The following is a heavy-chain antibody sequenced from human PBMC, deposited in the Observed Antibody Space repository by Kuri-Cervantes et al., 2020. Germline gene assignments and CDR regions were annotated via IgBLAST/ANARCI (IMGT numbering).Heavy chain of an antibody. CDR3: AKDQEGAWIQLVY. Sequence: VKVSCKASGGTFSSYTISWVRQAPGQGLEWMGRIIPILGIANYAQKFQGRVTITADESTSTAYMELSSLRSEDTAVYYCAKDQEGAWIQLVYWGQGTLVTVSS. V-gene: IGHV1-69*04. CDR2: IIPILGIA. J-gene: IGHJ4*02. CDR1: GGTFSSYT. D-gene: IGHD5-18*01.